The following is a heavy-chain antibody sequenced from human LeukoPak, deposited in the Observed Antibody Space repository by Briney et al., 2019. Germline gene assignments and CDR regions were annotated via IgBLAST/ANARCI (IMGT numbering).Heavy chain of an antibody. D-gene: IGHD3-10*01. Sequence: GASVKVSCKASGYTFTSYGISWVRQAPGQGLEWMGWISAYNGNTNYAQKLQGRVIMTTDTSTSTAYMELRSLRSDDTAVYYCAVDYGSGSYYIFDYWGQGTLVTVSS. CDR3: AVDYGSGSYYIFDY. CDR2: ISAYNGNT. V-gene: IGHV1-18*01. CDR1: GYTFTSYG. J-gene: IGHJ4*02.